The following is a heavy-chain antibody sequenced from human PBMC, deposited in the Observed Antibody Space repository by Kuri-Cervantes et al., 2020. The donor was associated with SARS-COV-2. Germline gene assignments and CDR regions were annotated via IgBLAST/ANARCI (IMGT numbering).Heavy chain of an antibody. CDR2: ISRSGAST. Sequence: GESLKISCAASGFTFSMYAMDWVRQAPGKGLEWVLAISRSGASTYYADSVKGRFTISRDNSKNTLYLQMNSLRAEDTAVYYCAIFTRNSSGYYYFDYWGQGTLVTVSS. J-gene: IGHJ4*02. CDR3: AIFTRNSSGYYYFDY. V-gene: IGHV3-23*01. D-gene: IGHD3-22*01. CDR1: GFTFSMYA.